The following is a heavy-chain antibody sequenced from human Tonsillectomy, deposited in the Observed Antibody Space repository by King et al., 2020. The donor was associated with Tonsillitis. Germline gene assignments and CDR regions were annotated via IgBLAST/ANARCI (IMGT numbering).Heavy chain of an antibody. CDR3: ATRRAYYDYVWGSYRPYYFDY. CDR1: GFTFSSYW. Sequence: VQLVESGGGLVQPGGSLRLSCAASGFTFSSYWMSWVRHAPGKGLEWVANIKQDGSEKYYVVSVKGRFTISRYNAKNSLYLQMNSLRAEDTAVYYCATRRAYYDYVWGSYRPYYFDYWGQGTLVTVSS. D-gene: IGHD3-16*02. CDR2: IKQDGSEK. J-gene: IGHJ4*02. V-gene: IGHV3-7*01.